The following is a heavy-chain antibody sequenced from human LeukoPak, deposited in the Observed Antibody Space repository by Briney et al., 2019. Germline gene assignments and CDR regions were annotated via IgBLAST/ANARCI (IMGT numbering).Heavy chain of an antibody. V-gene: IGHV3-21*04. D-gene: IGHD5-18*01. J-gene: IGHJ4*02. Sequence: GGSLRLSCAASGFTFSSYSMNWVRQAPGKGLEWVSSISSSSSYIYYADSVKGRFTISRDNSKNTLYLQMNSLRAEDTAVYYCAKDPIHGAKDYWGQGTLVTVSS. CDR2: ISSSSSYI. CDR3: AKDPIHGAKDY. CDR1: GFTFSSYS.